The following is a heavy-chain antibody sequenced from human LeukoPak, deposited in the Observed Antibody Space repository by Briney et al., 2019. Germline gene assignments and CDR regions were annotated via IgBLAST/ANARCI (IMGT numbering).Heavy chain of an antibody. D-gene: IGHD4-11*01. Sequence: SETLSLTCTVSGGSISSYYWSWIRQPPGKGLEWIGYIYTSGSTNYNPSLKSRVTISVDTSKNQFSLKLSSVTAADTAEYYCARRAGSYSIYYMDVWGKGTTVTVSS. CDR3: ARRAGSYSIYYMDV. J-gene: IGHJ6*03. V-gene: IGHV4-4*09. CDR1: GGSISSYY. CDR2: IYTSGST.